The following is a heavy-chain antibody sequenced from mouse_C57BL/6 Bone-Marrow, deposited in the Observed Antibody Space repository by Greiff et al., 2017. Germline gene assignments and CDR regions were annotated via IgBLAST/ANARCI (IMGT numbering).Heavy chain of an antibody. CDR1: GFTFTDYY. D-gene: IGHD1-1*01. Sequence: DVMLVESGGGLVQPGGSLSLSCAASGFTFTDYYMSWVRQPPGKALEWLGFIRNKANGYTTEYSASVKGRFTISRDNPQSILYLQMNALRAEDSATYYCARYVVATDYFDYWGQGTTLTVSS. CDR3: ARYVVATDYFDY. J-gene: IGHJ2*01. V-gene: IGHV7-3*01. CDR2: IRNKANGYTT.